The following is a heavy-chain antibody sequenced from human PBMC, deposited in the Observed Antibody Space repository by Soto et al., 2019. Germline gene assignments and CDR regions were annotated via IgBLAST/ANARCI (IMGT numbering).Heavy chain of an antibody. J-gene: IGHJ4*02. D-gene: IGHD3-10*01. CDR3: ARGGGLDD. CDR2: INAANGYT. Sequence: QVQLVQSGAEVKKPGASVKVSCKASGYSFTSFPIHWVRQAPGQGLECMGWINAANGYTRYSQKFQGRVTITRDTSATTAYMDLSSLTSKDTAVYYCARGGGLDDWGQGTLITVSS. CDR1: GYSFTSFP. V-gene: IGHV1-3*01.